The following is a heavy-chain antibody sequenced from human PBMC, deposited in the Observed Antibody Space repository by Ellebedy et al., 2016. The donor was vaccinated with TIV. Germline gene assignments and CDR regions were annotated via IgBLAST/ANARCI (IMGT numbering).Heavy chain of an antibody. CDR1: GYTFTSYG. J-gene: IGHJ4*02. CDR2: IIPILGIA. CDR3: ARVGIAVAGTIDY. D-gene: IGHD6-19*01. Sequence: AASVKVSCKASGYTFTSYGISWVRQAPGQGLEWMGRIIPILGIANYAQKFQGRVTITADKSTSTAYMELSSLRSEDTAVYYCARVGIAVAGTIDYWGQGTLVTVSS. V-gene: IGHV1-69*04.